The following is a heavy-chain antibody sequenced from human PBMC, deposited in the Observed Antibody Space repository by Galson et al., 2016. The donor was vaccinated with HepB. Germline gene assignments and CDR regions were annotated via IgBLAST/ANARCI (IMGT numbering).Heavy chain of an antibody. J-gene: IGHJ1*01. CDR2: ISTSGDFR. CDR1: GFSVSVNY. V-gene: IGHV3-21*01. Sequence: SLRLSCAASGFSVSVNYMNWVRQAPGKGPEWVSFISTSGDFRYYADSVKGRFTISRDNAKNSLYLQMNYLRGEDTALYYCAKDPFRDDDQGGQGTLVTV. D-gene: IGHD1-1*01. CDR3: AKDPFRDDDQ.